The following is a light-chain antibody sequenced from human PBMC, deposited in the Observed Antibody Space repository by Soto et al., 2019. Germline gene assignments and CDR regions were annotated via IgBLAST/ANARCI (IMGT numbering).Light chain of an antibody. Sequence: DIQMTQSPSTLSASVGDRVTITCRASQSISTWLAWFQQKPGKAPKLLIYRASSLESGVPSRFSGSGSGTEFTRTISSLQADDSATYYCQQYNSYWTFGQGTKVDIK. CDR1: QSISTW. V-gene: IGKV1-5*03. CDR2: RAS. J-gene: IGKJ1*01. CDR3: QQYNSYWT.